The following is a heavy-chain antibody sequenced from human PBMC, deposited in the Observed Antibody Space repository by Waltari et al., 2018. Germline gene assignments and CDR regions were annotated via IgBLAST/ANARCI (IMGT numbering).Heavy chain of an antibody. J-gene: IGHJ4*02. CDR3: ARGWLVYYFDY. D-gene: IGHD6-19*01. CDR2: IEKYGREK. CDR1: GFTFSSYW. V-gene: IGHV3-7*03. Sequence: EVQLVESGGGLVQPGGSLRPACAASGFTFSSYWMSWVRQAPGRGRGGVANIEKYGREKYYVDSVKGRVTISRDNAKNSLYLQMNSLRAEDTAVYYCARGWLVYYFDYWGQGTLVTVSS.